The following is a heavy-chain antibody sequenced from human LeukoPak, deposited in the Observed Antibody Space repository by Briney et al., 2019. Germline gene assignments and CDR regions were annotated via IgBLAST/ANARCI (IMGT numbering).Heavy chain of an antibody. CDR3: ARGGSGSGSLDY. CDR2: IWYDGTNK. J-gene: IGHJ4*02. D-gene: IGHD3-10*01. V-gene: IGHV3-33*01. CDR1: GFTFSSYG. Sequence: PGGSLRLSCAASGFTFSSYGMHWVRQAPGKGLEWVAVIWYDGTNKYYADSVKGRFTISRGSSKNTLYLQMNSLRAEETAVYYCARGGSGSGSLDYWGQGTLVTVSS.